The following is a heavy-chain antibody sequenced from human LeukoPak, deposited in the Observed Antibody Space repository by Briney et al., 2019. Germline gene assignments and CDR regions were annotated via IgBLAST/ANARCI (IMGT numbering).Heavy chain of an antibody. Sequence: GGSLRLSCAASGFTFSSYSMNWVRQAPGKGLEWVSYISSSSSTIYYPDSVRGRFTISRDNAKDSLCLQLNSLRAEDTAVYYCVRDKFSSSSNAWGQGTLVTVSS. D-gene: IGHD6-13*01. J-gene: IGHJ5*02. CDR2: ISSSSSTI. V-gene: IGHV3-48*01. CDR3: VRDKFSSSSNA. CDR1: GFTFSSYS.